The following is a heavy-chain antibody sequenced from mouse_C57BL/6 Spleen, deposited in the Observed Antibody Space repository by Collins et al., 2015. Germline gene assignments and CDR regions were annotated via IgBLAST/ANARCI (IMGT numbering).Heavy chain of an antibody. CDR1: GYTFTDYS. V-gene: IGHV9-2-1*01. CDR3: AKGYYNAMDY. CDR2: INTETGEP. J-gene: IGHJ4*01. D-gene: IGHD2-2*01. Sequence: QIQLVQSGPELKKPGETVKISCKASGYTFTDYSMHWVKQAPGKGLKWMGWINTETGEPTYADDFKGRFAFSLETSASTAYLQINNLKNEDTATYFCAKGYYNAMDYWGQGTSVTVSS.